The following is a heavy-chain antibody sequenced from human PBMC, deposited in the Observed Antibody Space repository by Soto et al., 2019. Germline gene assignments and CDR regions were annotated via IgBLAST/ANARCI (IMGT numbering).Heavy chain of an antibody. CDR1: GFTLSGRS. V-gene: IGHV3-74*01. Sequence: EVQLVESGGGLVQPGGSLRLSCAASGFTLSGRSMHWVRQAPGKGLVWVSGIDNAGTASTYADSVKGRFTSSRDNAKNMLDLQMNSLRVEDTAVYYCARGWFGPDVWGKGTTVTVSS. CDR3: ARGWFGPDV. CDR2: IDNAGTAS. D-gene: IGHD3-10*01. J-gene: IGHJ6*04.